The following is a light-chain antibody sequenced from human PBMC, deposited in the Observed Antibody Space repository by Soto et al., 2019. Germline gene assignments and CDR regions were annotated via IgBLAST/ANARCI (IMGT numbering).Light chain of an antibody. Sequence: QSALTQPASVSGSHGQSITIPCTGSSSDVGSYNLVSWHKQYPGKAPKLMIYEGSKRPSGVSNRFPCSKSGNTASLTISGLQAEDEADYYCCSYAGRSTLVFGGGTKLTVL. CDR3: CSYAGRSTLV. CDR2: EGS. CDR1: SSDVGSYNL. J-gene: IGLJ3*02. V-gene: IGLV2-23*01.